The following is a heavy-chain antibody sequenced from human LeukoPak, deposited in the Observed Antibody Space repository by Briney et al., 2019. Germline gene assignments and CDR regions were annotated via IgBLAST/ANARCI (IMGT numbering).Heavy chain of an antibody. CDR2: ISGSGLST. V-gene: IGHV3-23*01. CDR3: ARSRGFRARDDS. CDR1: GFTFSSYA. J-gene: IGHJ5*01. Sequence: PGGSLRLSCAASGFTFSSYAMIWVRQAPGKGLECVSAISGSGLSTFYADSMKGRLTISRDNSKNMLYLQINSLRAEDTAVYLCARSRGFRARDDSWGQGTLVTVSS. D-gene: IGHD3-22*01.